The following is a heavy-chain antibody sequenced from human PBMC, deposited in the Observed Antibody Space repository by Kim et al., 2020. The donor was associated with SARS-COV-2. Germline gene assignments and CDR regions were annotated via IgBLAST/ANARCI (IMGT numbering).Heavy chain of an antibody. CDR1: GFTFSDYA. D-gene: IGHD6-6*01. CDR2: ISGSGGAP. V-gene: IGHV3-23*01. Sequence: GGSLRLSCAASGFTFSDYAMSWVRQAPGKGLEWVSVISGSGGAPYYADSVKGRFTISRDNSRSTLYLQMNSLRADDTAVYYCAKNPITALYYFDYWGQGTLVTASS. J-gene: IGHJ4*02. CDR3: AKNPITALYYFDY.